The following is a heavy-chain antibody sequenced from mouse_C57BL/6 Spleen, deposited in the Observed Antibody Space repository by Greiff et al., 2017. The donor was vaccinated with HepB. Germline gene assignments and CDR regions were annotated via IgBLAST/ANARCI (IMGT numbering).Heavy chain of an antibody. Sequence: EVQLQQSGPGLVKPSQSLSLTCSVTGYSITSGYYWNWIRQFPGNKLEWMGYISYDGSNNYNPSLKNRIAITRDTSKNQLFLKLNSVTTEDTATYYCAREVPYYFDYWGQGTTLTVSS. CDR1: GYSITSGYY. J-gene: IGHJ2*01. CDR3: AREVPYYFDY. CDR2: ISYDGSN. V-gene: IGHV3-6*01.